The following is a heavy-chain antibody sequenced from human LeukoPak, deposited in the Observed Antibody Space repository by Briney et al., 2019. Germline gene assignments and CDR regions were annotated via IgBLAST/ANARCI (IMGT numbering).Heavy chain of an antibody. D-gene: IGHD3-3*01. CDR2: ISESGGST. V-gene: IGHV3-23*01. CDR1: GFTFRSYA. Sequence: GGSLRLSCAASGFTFRSYAMSWVRQAPGKGLEWVSDISESGGSTHYADSVKGRFTISRDNSKNTLYLQMNSLRVEDTAVYYCAKPITVSGATDGFDIWGQGTMVTVSS. J-gene: IGHJ3*02. CDR3: AKPITVSGATDGFDI.